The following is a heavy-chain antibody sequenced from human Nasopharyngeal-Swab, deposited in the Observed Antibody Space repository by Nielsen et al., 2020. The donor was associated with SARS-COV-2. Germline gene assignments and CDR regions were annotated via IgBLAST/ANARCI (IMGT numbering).Heavy chain of an antibody. D-gene: IGHD3-10*01. CDR2: ISGSGGST. J-gene: IGHJ6*02. CDR1: GFTFSSYS. Sequence: GESLKISCAASGFTFSSYSMNWVRQAPGKGLEWVSAISGSGGSTYYADSVKGRFTISRDNSKNTLYLQMNSLRAEDTAVYYCAKEGYGSGSYWTYYYGMDVWGQGTTVTVSS. V-gene: IGHV3-23*01. CDR3: AKEGYGSGSYWTYYYGMDV.